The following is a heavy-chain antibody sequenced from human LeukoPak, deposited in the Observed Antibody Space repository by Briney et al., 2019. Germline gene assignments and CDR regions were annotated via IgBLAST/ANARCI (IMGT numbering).Heavy chain of an antibody. CDR2: ISGGGANT. V-gene: IGHV3-23*01. CDR3: SKWNGYGDY. Sequence: GGSLRLSCAASGFSFSNSGMSWVRQAPAKGLEWVAGISGGGANTHYADSVKGRFTISRDNSKNTLFLQMNSLRDEDTAVYYCSKWNGYGDYWGQGTLVTVSS. J-gene: IGHJ4*02. D-gene: IGHD1-1*01. CDR1: GFSFSNSG.